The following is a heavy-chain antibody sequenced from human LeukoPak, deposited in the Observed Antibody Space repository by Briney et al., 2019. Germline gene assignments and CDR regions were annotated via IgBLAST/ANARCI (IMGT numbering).Heavy chain of an antibody. Sequence: SETLSLTCTVSGGSISSSSYYWGWIRQPPGRGLEWIGSIYYSGSTYYNPSLKSRVTISVDTSKNQFSLKLSSVTAADTAVYYCARAGGGLLWFGELFPDYWGQGTLVTVSS. CDR2: IYYSGST. D-gene: IGHD3-10*01. CDR3: ARAGGGLLWFGELFPDY. CDR1: GGSISSSSYY. J-gene: IGHJ4*02. V-gene: IGHV4-39*07.